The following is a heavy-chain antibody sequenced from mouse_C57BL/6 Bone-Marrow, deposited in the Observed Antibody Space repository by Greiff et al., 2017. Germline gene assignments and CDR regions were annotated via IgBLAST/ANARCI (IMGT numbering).Heavy chain of an antibody. Sequence: QVQLQQSGAELARPGASVKLSCKASGYTFTSYGISWVKQRTGQGLEWIGEIYPRSGNPYYNEKFKGKATLTADKSSSTAYLELRSLTSEDSAVYFCARWGYYYGSSHWYVDVWGTGTTVTVSS. D-gene: IGHD1-1*01. V-gene: IGHV1-81*01. CDR3: ARWGYYYGSSHWYVDV. J-gene: IGHJ1*03. CDR1: GYTFTSYG. CDR2: IYPRSGNP.